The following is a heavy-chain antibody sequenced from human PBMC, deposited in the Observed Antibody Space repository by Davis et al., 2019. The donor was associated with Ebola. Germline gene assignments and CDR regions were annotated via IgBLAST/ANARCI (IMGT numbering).Heavy chain of an antibody. Sequence: SVQVSCKASGGTFSSYAISWVRQAPGQGLEWMGGIIPIFGTANYAQKFQGRVTITADKSTSTAYMELSSLRSEDTAVYYCARSSLRFLEWLLLDGMDVWGQGTTVTVSS. V-gene: IGHV1-69*06. D-gene: IGHD3-3*01. CDR2: IIPIFGTA. CDR1: GGTFSSYA. CDR3: ARSSLRFLEWLLLDGMDV. J-gene: IGHJ6*02.